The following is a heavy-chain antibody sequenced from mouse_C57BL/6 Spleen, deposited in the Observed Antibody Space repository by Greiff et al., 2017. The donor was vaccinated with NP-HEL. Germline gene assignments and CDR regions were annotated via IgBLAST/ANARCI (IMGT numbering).Heavy chain of an antibody. Sequence: QVQLQQSGPDLVKPGASVKISCKASGYAFSSSWMNWVKQRPGKGLEWIGRIYPGDGDTNYNGKFKGKATLTADKSSSTAYMQLGDLASEDSAIYFCARAGDGVWGQGTLVTVSA. J-gene: IGHJ3*01. CDR1: GYAFSSSW. CDR3: ARAGDGV. CDR2: IYPGDGDT. V-gene: IGHV1-82*01. D-gene: IGHD1-1*02.